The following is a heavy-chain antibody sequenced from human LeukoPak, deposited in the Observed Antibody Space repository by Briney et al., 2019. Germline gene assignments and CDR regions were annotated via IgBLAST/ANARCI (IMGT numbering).Heavy chain of an antibody. CDR1: GGSISSGDYY. Sequence: SETLSLACTVSGGSISSGDYYWSWIRQPPGKGLEWIGYIYYSGSTYYNPSLKSRVTISVDTSKNQFSLKLSSVTAADTAVYYCARGMSTNIWGQGTMVTGSS. V-gene: IGHV4-30-4*01. CDR3: ARGMSTNI. CDR2: IYYSGST. J-gene: IGHJ3*02.